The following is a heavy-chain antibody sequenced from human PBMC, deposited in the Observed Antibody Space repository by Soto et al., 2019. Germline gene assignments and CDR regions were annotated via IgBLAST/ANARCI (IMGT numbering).Heavy chain of an antibody. J-gene: IGHJ4*02. CDR1: GFTFTNYN. D-gene: IGHD1-26*01. Sequence: PGGSLRLSCAASGFTFTNYNMNWVRQAPGKGLEWISSITSSSSYKYYADSVKGRFTVSRDNAKNSLYLQMNSLRVEDTAMYYCARAPTTVWGQGTLVTV. CDR3: ARAPTTV. V-gene: IGHV3-21*01. CDR2: ITSSSSYK.